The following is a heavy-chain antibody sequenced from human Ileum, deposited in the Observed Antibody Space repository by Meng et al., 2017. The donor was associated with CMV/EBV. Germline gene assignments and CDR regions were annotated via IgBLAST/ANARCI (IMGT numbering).Heavy chain of an antibody. CDR2: IYYSGST. Sequence: QVQLQESGPGLVKPSQTLSLTCTVAGDSLSTGDYYWSWIRQPPGKGPEWIGYIYYSGSTLYNPSLKSPVTISLDKSKNQFSLRLRSVTAADTAVYFCAREGGGWYIDSWGQGTLVTVSS. D-gene: IGHD6-19*01. CDR1: GDSLSTGDYY. CDR3: AREGGGWYIDS. V-gene: IGHV4-30-4*01. J-gene: IGHJ4*02.